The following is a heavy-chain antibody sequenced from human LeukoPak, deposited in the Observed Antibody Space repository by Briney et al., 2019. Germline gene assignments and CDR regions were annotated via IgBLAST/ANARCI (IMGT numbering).Heavy chain of an antibody. V-gene: IGHV4-59*01. Sequence: SETLSLTCTVSGGSISSYYWSWIRQPPGKGLEWIGYIYYSGSTNYNPSLKSRVTISVDTSKNQFSLKLSSVTAADTAVYYCARRPTGIDYWGQGTLVTVSS. J-gene: IGHJ4*02. CDR2: IYYSGST. D-gene: IGHD4-17*01. CDR3: ARRPTGIDY. CDR1: GGSISSYY.